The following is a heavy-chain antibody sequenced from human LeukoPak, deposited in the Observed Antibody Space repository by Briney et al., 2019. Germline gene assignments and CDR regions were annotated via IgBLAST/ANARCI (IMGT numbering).Heavy chain of an antibody. CDR3: AKERDGYNLEYYFDY. D-gene: IGHD5-24*01. CDR1: GFTFNSYG. J-gene: IGHJ4*02. CDR2: ISYDGSNK. V-gene: IGHV3-30*18. Sequence: GRSLRLSCAASGFTFNSYGMHWVRQAPGKGLEWVAVISYDGSNKYYADSVKGRFTISRDNSKNTLYLQMNSLRAEDTAVYYCAKERDGYNLEYYFDYWGQGTLVTVSS.